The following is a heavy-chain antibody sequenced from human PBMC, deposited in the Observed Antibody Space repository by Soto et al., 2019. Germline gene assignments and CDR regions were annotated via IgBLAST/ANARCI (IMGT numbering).Heavy chain of an antibody. V-gene: IGHV4-61*01. D-gene: IGHD3-3*01. CDR1: GGSVSSGSYY. J-gene: IGHJ4*02. CDR2: IYYSGST. Sequence: PSETLSLTCTVSGGSVSSGSYYWSWTRQPPGKGLEWIGYIYYSGSTNYNPSLKSQVTISVDTSKNQFSLKLSSVTAADTAVYYCARGPQVYYDFWSGYPLSFDYWGQGTLVTVSS. CDR3: ARGPQVYYDFWSGYPLSFDY.